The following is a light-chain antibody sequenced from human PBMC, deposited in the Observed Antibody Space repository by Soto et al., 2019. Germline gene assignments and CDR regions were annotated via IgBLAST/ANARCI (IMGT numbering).Light chain of an antibody. J-gene: IGLJ2*01. V-gene: IGLV2-14*01. CDR1: SSDVGGYNY. CDR2: DVS. CDR3: SSYTSSSSVV. Sequence: QSALTQPASVSGSPGQSITISCTGTSSDVGGYNYVSWYQQHPGKAPKLMIYDVSNRPSGVSNRLSGSKSGNTASLTNSRLQAEDGADYYCSSYTSSSSVVFGGGTKLTVL.